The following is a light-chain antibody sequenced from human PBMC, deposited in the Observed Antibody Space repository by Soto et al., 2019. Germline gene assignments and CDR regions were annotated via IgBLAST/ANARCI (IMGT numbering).Light chain of an antibody. CDR2: GAS. V-gene: IGKV3-15*01. Sequence: EIVMTQSPATLSVSPGERVTLSCRASQSVSSNLAWYQQNPGQAPRLLIYGASTRATGIPARFSGSGSGTDFTLTISSLQSEDFALYYCQHYNDWPPITFGQGTRLEIK. J-gene: IGKJ5*01. CDR1: QSVSSN. CDR3: QHYNDWPPIT.